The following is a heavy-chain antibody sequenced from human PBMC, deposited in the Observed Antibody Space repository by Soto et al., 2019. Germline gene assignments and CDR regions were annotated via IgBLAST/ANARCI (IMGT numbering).Heavy chain of an antibody. V-gene: IGHV4-39*01. Sequence: LQLQESGPGLVKPSETLSLSCTVSGASIRSNNYYWGWIRQPPGKGLEWIATIDYSGTSYYNPSLKSRVTISVDTSKSQFSLNLSSVSAADTAVYYCTRPNYYGSGAIDYWGQGTLVTVSS. D-gene: IGHD3-10*01. J-gene: IGHJ4*02. CDR2: IDYSGTS. CDR1: GASIRSNNYY. CDR3: TRPNYYGSGAIDY.